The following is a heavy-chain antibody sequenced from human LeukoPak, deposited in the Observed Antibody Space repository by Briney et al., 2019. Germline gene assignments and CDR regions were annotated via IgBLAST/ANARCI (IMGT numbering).Heavy chain of an antibody. CDR3: ARDYKVDGWFDP. CDR2: IYYSGST. J-gene: IGHJ5*02. V-gene: IGHV4-61*01. CDR1: GGSVSSGSYY. Sequence: PSETLSLTCTVSGGSVSSGSYYWSWIRQPPGKGLEWIGYIYYSGSTNYNPLKSRVTISVDTSKNQFSLKLSSVTAADTAVYYCARDYKVDGWFDPWGQGTLVTVSS. D-gene: IGHD3-10*01.